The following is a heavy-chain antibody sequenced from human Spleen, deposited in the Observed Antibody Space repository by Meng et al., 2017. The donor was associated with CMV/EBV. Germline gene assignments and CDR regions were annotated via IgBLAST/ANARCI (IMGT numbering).Heavy chain of an antibody. Sequence: GESLKISCAASGFTFSNYAMTWVRQAPGKGLEWVAIIWFDGTNEYYADSVRGRFTISRDNSQSTVYLQMKSLRAEDTAVYYCAKENGRLAATYYYYGMDVWGQGTTVTVSS. J-gene: IGHJ6*02. V-gene: IGHV3-30*02. CDR1: GFTFSNYA. D-gene: IGHD6-19*01. CDR3: AKENGRLAATYYYYGMDV. CDR2: IWFDGTNE.